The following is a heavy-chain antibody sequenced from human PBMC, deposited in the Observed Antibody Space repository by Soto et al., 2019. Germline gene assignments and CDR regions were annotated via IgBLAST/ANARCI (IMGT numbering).Heavy chain of an antibody. J-gene: IGHJ3*02. CDR2: IYHSGST. D-gene: IGHD4-4*01. CDR3: ARDNLGMATITGAFDI. V-gene: IGHV4-38-2*02. Sequence: SETLSLTCAVSGYSISSGYYWGWIRQPPGKGLERIGSIYHSGSTYYNPSLKSRVTISVDTSKNQFSLKLSSVTAADTAVYYCARDNLGMATITGAFDIWGQGTMVTVSS. CDR1: GYSISSGYY.